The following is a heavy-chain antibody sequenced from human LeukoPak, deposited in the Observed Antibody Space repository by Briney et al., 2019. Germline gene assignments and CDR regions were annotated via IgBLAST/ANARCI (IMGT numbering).Heavy chain of an antibody. D-gene: IGHD3-3*01. CDR2: TSGSGGST. CDR3: AKDVYDFWSGQGYFQH. V-gene: IGHV3-23*01. J-gene: IGHJ1*01. CDR1: GFTFSSYA. Sequence: GGSLRLSCAASGFTFSSYAMSWVRQAPGKGLEWVSATSGSGGSTYYADSVKGRFTISRDNSKNTLYLQMNSLRAEDTAVYYCAKDVYDFWSGQGYFQHWGQGTLVTVSS.